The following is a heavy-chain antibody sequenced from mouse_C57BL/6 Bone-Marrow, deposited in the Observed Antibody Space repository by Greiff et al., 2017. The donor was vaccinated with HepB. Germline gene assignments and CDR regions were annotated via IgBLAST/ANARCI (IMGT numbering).Heavy chain of an antibody. J-gene: IGHJ4*01. CDR1: GFTFSDYG. CDR3: ARPLWLRRYYAMDY. V-gene: IGHV5-17*01. D-gene: IGHD2-2*01. CDR2: ISSGSSTI. Sequence: EVQVVESGGGLVKPGGSLKLSCAASGFTFSDYGMHWVRQAPEKGLEWVAYISSGSSTIYYADTVKGRFTISRDNAKNTLFLQMTSLRSEDTAMYYCARPLWLRRYYAMDYWGQGTSVTVSS.